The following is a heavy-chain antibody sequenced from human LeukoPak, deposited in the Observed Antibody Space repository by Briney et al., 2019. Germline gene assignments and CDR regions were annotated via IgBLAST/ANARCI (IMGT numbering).Heavy chain of an antibody. CDR3: ARGGSF. V-gene: IGHV3-30*02. D-gene: IGHD1-26*01. J-gene: IGHJ3*01. CDR1: GFTFSNYG. CDR2: IRYDGINK. Sequence: GGSLRLSCAASGFTFSNYGMHWVRQAPGKGLEWVAFIRYDGINKYYADSVKGRFTISRDNSKNTLYLQMNSLRAEDTAVYYCARGGSFWGQGTMVTVSS.